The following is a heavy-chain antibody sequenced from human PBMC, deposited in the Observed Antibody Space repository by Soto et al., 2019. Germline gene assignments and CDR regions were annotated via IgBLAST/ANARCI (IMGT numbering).Heavy chain of an antibody. CDR2: ISHSGIT. Sequence: PSETLSLTCAVCGGSITSANWWTWVRQPPGGGLEWIGEISHSGITNYKASLKSRVTMSVDKTKNDVSLKLTSVTAADTAVYYCARVLRGWFDPWGQGTPVTVSS. CDR1: GGSITSANW. CDR3: ARVLRGWFDP. V-gene: IGHV4-4*02. J-gene: IGHJ5*02.